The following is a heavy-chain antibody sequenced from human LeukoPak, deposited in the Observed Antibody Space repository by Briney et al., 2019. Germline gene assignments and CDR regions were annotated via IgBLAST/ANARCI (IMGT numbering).Heavy chain of an antibody. CDR3: ATVTVGDYYYYYMDV. Sequence: ASVKVSCKASGYTFTGYYMHWVRQAPGQGLEWMGWINPNSGGTNYAQKFQGRVTMTRDTSISTAYMELSRLRSDDTAVYYCATVTVGDYYYYYMDVWGKGTTVTVSS. V-gene: IGHV1-2*02. CDR1: GYTFTGYY. D-gene: IGHD1-20*01. J-gene: IGHJ6*03. CDR2: INPNSGGT.